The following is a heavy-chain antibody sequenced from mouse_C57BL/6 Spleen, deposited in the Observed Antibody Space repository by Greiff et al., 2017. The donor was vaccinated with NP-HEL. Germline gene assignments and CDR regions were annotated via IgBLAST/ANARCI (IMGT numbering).Heavy chain of an antibody. V-gene: IGHV1-26*01. CDR1: GYTFTDYY. CDR2: INPNNGGT. J-gene: IGHJ2*01. D-gene: IGHD2-3*01. CDR3: ARGRRWLLNQYYFDY. Sequence: EVQLQQSGPELVKPGASVKISCKASGYTFTDYYMNWVKQSHGKSLEWIGDINPNNGGTSYNQKFKGKATLTVDKSSSTAYMELRSLTSEDSAVYYCARGRRWLLNQYYFDYWGQGTTLTVSS.